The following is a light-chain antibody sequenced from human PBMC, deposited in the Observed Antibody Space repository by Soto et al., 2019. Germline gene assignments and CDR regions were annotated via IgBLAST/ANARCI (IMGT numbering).Light chain of an antibody. CDR3: SSYAGSNSV. J-gene: IGLJ3*02. CDR1: SRDVGGYNY. V-gene: IGLV2-8*01. CDR2: EVS. Sequence: QSVLTQPPSASGSPGQSVTISCTGTSRDVGGYNYVSWYQQHPGKAPKVMIYEVSKRPSGVPDRFSGSKSGNTASLTVSGLQAEDEADYYCSSYAGSNSVFGGGTKLTVL.